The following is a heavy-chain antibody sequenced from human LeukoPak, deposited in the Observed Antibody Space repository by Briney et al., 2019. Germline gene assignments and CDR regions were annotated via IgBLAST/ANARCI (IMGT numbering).Heavy chain of an antibody. CDR3: AREQVSYNDH. CDR2: ISGHGSTT. J-gene: IGHJ4*02. V-gene: IGHV3-23*01. CDR1: GLTFRDYA. D-gene: IGHD3-10*01. Sequence: GGSLRLSCAASGLTFRDYAMTWVRQAPGKGLEWVSSISGHGSTTYYADSVKGRFTISRDNSKNTFYLQLNSLRAEDTAVYYCAREQVSYNDHWGQGTLLSVSS.